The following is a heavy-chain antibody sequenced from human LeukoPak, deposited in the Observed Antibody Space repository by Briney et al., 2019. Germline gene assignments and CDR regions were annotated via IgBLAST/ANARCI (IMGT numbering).Heavy chain of an antibody. CDR1: GASFSVYY. D-gene: IGHD3-10*01. CDR2: INHSGST. Sequence: PSETLSLTCAVYGASFSVYYWSWIRQPPGKGLEWIGEINHSGSTNYNPSLKSRVTISVDTSKNQFSLKLSSVTAADTAVYYCTREKEDTMVRGVIYYMDVWGKGTTVTVSS. CDR3: TREKEDTMVRGVIYYMDV. V-gene: IGHV4-34*01. J-gene: IGHJ6*03.